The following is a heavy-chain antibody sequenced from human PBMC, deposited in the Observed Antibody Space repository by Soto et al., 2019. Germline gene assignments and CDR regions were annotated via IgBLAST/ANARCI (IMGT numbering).Heavy chain of an antibody. J-gene: IGHJ5*02. D-gene: IGHD2-15*01. CDR1: GGSTSSGDYY. CDR2: IYYSGST. Sequence: NPSETLSLTCTVSGGSTSSGDYYWSWIRQPPGKGLEWIGYIYYSGSTYYNPSLKSRVTISVDTSKSQFSLKLSSVTAADTAVYYCARGVGNCSGGSCYSGDWFDPWGQGTLVTVSS. CDR3: ARGVGNCSGGSCYSGDWFDP. V-gene: IGHV4-30-4*01.